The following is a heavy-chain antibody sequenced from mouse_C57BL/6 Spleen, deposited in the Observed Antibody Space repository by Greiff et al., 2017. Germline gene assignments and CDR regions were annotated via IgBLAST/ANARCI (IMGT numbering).Heavy chain of an antibody. V-gene: IGHV1-15*01. CDR3: TRSGGLRRAWFAY. J-gene: IGHJ3*01. CDR1: GYTFTDYE. Sequence: ESGAELVRPGASVTLSCKASGYTFTDYEMHWVKQTPVHGLEWIGAIDPETGGTAYNQKFKGKAILTADKSSSTAYMELRSLTSEDSAVYYCTRSGGLRRAWFAYWGQGTLVTVSA. CDR2: IDPETGGT. D-gene: IGHD2-4*01.